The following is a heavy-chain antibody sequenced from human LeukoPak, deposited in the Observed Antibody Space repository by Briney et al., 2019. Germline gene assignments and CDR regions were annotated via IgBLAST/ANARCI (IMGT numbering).Heavy chain of an antibody. CDR2: IYHSGRT. Sequence: SGTLSLTCAVSGVSISSSNWWSWVRQPPGKGLEWIGEIYHSGRTNYNPSLKSRVTISVDKSKNQFSLKLSSVTAADTAVYYCASISYGSGSYYVFGYWGQGALVTVSS. CDR1: GVSISSSNW. CDR3: ASISYGSGSYYVFGY. V-gene: IGHV4-4*02. D-gene: IGHD3-10*01. J-gene: IGHJ4*02.